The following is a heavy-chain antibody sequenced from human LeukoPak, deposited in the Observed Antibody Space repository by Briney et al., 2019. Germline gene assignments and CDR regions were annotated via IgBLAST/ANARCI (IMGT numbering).Heavy chain of an antibody. V-gene: IGHV3-74*01. D-gene: IGHD3-3*01. CDR1: EFTFSSYW. CDR3: AREDHYYDYWSGYFPVFDY. J-gene: IGHJ4*02. Sequence: GGSLRLSCAASEFTFSSYWMHWVRQAPGKGLVWVSRISSDGSSTSYADSVKGRFTISRDNAKNTLYLQMNSLRAEDTAVYYCAREDHYYDYWSGYFPVFDYWGQGILVTVSS. CDR2: ISSDGSST.